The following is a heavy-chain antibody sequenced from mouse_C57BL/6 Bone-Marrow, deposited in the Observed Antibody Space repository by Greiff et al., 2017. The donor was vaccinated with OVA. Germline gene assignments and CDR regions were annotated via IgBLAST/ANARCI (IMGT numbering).Heavy chain of an antibody. CDR2: IWSGGST. J-gene: IGHJ2*01. CDR1: GFSFTSYG. D-gene: IGHD1-1*02. CDR3: ARNYRWFFDY. Sequence: VQLQQSGPGLVQPSQSLSITCTVSGFSFTSYGVHWVRQSPGKGLEWLGVIWSGGSTDYNAAFISRLSISKDNSKSQVFFKMNSLQADDTAIYYCARNYRWFFDYWGQGTTLTVSS. V-gene: IGHV2-2*01.